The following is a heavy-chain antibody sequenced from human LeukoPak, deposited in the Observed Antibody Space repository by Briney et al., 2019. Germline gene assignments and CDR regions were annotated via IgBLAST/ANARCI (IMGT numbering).Heavy chain of an antibody. D-gene: IGHD3-10*01. CDR3: ASGRMVRGVTISYYFDN. V-gene: IGHV3-33*01. CDR2: IWYDGTNK. J-gene: IGHJ4*02. Sequence: PGRSLRLSCAASGFTFRSYGMHWVRQAPGKGLEWVAIIWYDGTNKYYADSVKGRFTISRDNPKNTLYLQMNSLRVEDTAVYYCASGRMVRGVTISYYFDNWGQGTLVTVPS. CDR1: GFTFRSYG.